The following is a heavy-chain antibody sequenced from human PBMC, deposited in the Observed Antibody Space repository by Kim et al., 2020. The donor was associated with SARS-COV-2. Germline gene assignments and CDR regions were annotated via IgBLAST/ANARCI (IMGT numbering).Heavy chain of an antibody. CDR3: ARVRAGVVPAAVPGLGPWYDYYAMDV. V-gene: IGHV4-34*01. D-gene: IGHD2-2*02. J-gene: IGHJ6*02. CDR1: GGSFSDYN. Sequence: SETLSLTCAVYGGSFSDYNWSWIRQPPGKGLEWIGEINHSGITNLSPSLKSRITISVDTSKSQFSLRLKSMTATDTAVYYCARVRAGVVPAAVPGLGPWYDYYAMDVWGRGTPVAVSS. CDR2: INHSGIT.